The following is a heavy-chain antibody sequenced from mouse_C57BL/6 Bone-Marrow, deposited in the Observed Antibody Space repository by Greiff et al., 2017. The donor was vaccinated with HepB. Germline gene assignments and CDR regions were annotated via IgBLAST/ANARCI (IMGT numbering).Heavy chain of an antibody. Sequence: VKLQQPGAELVKPGASVKLSCKASGYTFTSYWMHWVKQRPGQGLEWIGMIHPNSGSTNYNEKFKSKATLTVDKSSSTAYMQLSSLTSEDSAVYYCARHDYDGAMDYWGQGTSVTVSS. V-gene: IGHV1-64*01. CDR1: GYTFTSYW. D-gene: IGHD2-4*01. CDR3: ARHDYDGAMDY. CDR2: IHPNSGST. J-gene: IGHJ4*01.